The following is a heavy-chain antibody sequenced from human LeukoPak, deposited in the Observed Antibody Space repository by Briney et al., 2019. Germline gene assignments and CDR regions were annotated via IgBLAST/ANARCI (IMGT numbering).Heavy chain of an antibody. D-gene: IGHD3-22*01. V-gene: IGHV4-34*01. CDR3: ARVARHDTYYYDSSGYYYGSYFDY. Sequence: SETLSLTCAVYGGSFSGYYWSWIRQPPGKGLEWIGEINHSGSTNYIPSLKSRVTISVDTSKNQFSLKLSSVTAADTAVYYCARVARHDTYYYDSSGYYYGSYFDYWGQGTLVTVSS. J-gene: IGHJ4*02. CDR1: GGSFSGYY. CDR2: INHSGST.